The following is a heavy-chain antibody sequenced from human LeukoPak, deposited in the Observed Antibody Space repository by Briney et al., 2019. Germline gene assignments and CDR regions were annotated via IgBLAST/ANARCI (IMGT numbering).Heavy chain of an antibody. D-gene: IGHD3-3*01. J-gene: IGHJ6*03. CDR2: INHYGTT. V-gene: IGHV4-34*01. Sequence: SETLSLTCAVYGGSFNNYYWSWIRQPPGKGLEWIREINHYGTTNYSPSLKSRVTISVDTSKNQFSLKLSSVTAADTAVYYCARSSWSSYLGYYYYHMDVWGRGTTVTVSS. CDR1: GGSFNNYY. CDR3: ARSSWSSYLGYYYYHMDV.